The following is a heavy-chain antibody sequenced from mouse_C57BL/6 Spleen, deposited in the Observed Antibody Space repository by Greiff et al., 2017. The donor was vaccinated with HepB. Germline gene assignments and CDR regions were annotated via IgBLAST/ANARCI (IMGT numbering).Heavy chain of an antibody. CDR1: GYAFSSSW. J-gene: IGHJ1*01. Sequence: VQLQQSGPELVKPGASVKISCKASGYAFSSSWMNWVKQRPGKGLEWIGRIYPGDGDTNYNGKFKGKATLTADKYSSTAYMQLSSLTSEDSAVYFCVREGYYYGSTQYFDVWGQGTTVTVSS. CDR3: VREGYYYGSTQYFDV. D-gene: IGHD1-1*01. V-gene: IGHV1-82*01. CDR2: IYPGDGDT.